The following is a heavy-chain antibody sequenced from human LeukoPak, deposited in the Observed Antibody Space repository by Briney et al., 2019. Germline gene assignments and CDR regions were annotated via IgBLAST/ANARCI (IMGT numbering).Heavy chain of an antibody. J-gene: IGHJ4*02. CDR3: ARSGWYSVDY. V-gene: IGHV4-34*01. CDR1: GGSFTGSFSTYY. D-gene: IGHD6-13*01. CDR2: INHSGST. Sequence: PSETLSLTCAVSGGSFTGSFSTYYWRWIRQPPGKGLEWIGEINHSGSTTYNPSLKSRVTISIDTSKNHFSLKLSSVTAADTAMYYCARSGWYSVDYWGQGTQVIVSS.